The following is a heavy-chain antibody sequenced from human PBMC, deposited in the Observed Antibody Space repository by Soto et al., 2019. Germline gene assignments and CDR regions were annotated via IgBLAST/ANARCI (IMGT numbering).Heavy chain of an antibody. CDR2: ISGSGGST. Sequence: PGGSLRLSCAASGFTFSSYAMSWVRQAPGKGLEWVSAISGSGGSTYYADSVKGRFTISRDNAKNSLYPQMNSLRAEDTAVYYCARDRAYSSSWSSSHDAFDIWGQGTMVTVSS. CDR1: GFTFSSYA. V-gene: IGHV3-23*01. CDR3: ARDRAYSSSWSSSHDAFDI. J-gene: IGHJ3*02. D-gene: IGHD6-13*01.